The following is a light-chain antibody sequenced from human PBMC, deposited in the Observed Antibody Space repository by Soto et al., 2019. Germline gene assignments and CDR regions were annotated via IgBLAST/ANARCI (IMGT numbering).Light chain of an antibody. CDR2: EVS. CDR3: SSYTSSNALV. J-gene: IGLJ2*01. V-gene: IGLV2-14*01. CDR1: SSDVGAYTD. Sequence: QSALTQPASVSGSPGQSITISCTGTSSDVGAYTDVSWYQQHPGKAPKLMLFEVSDRPSGVSHRFAGSNAGYTASLTSSGLQAEDEADYYCSSYTSSNALVFGGGTKLTVL.